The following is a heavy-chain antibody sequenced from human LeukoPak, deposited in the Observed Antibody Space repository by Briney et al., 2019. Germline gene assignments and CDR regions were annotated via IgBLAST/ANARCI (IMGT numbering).Heavy chain of an antibody. CDR1: GGSFSGYY. D-gene: IGHD3-22*01. CDR3: ARGDSSGYYSPPFDY. J-gene: IGHJ4*02. Sequence: PSETLSLTCAVYGGSFSGYYWSWIRQPPGKGLEWIGYIYYSGSTNYNPSLKSRVTISVDTSKNQFSLKLSSVTAADTAVYYCARGDSSGYYSPPFDYWGQGTLVTVSS. CDR2: IYYSGST. V-gene: IGHV4-59*01.